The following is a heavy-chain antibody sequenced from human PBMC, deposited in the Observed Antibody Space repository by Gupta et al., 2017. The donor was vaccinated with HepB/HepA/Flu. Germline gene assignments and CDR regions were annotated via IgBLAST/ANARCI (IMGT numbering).Heavy chain of an antibody. CDR3: ARGTYYYDSSGRLDEYYFDY. V-gene: IGHV3-20*04. Sequence: EVQLVESGGGVVRPGGSLRLSCAASGFTFDDYGMSWGRQALGKGLEWVSGINWNGGSTGYADSVKGRFTISRDNAKNSLYLQMNSLRAEDTALYYCARGTYYYDSSGRLDEYYFDYWGQGTLVTVSS. D-gene: IGHD3-22*01. J-gene: IGHJ4*02. CDR1: GFTFDDYG. CDR2: INWNGGST.